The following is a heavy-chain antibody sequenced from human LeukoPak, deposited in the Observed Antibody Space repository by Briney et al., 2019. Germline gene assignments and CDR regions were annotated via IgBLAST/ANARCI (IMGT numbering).Heavy chain of an antibody. CDR3: ARDPGWLDFDY. D-gene: IGHD5-12*01. Sequence: PSQTLSLTCTVSGGSISSGSYYWSWIRQPAGKGLEWIGRIYTSGSTNYNPSLKSRVTISVDTSKNQFSLKLNSVTPEDTAVYYCARDPGWLDFDYWGQGTLVTVSS. J-gene: IGHJ4*02. CDR2: IYTSGST. V-gene: IGHV4-61*02. CDR1: GGSISSGSYY.